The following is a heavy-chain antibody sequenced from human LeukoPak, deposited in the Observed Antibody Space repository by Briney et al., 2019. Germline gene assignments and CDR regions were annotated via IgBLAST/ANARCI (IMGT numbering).Heavy chain of an antibody. V-gene: IGHV4-59*08. CDR3: ARHRPRYSSSWYSLVGYYYYGMDV. Sequence: PSETLSLTCTVSGGSISSYYWSWIRQPPGKGLEWIGYIYYGGSTNYNPSLKSRVTISVDTSKNQFSLKLSSVTAADTAVYYCARHRPRYSSSWYSLVGYYYYGMDVWGQGTTVTVSS. J-gene: IGHJ6*02. CDR1: GGSISSYY. CDR2: IYYGGST. D-gene: IGHD6-13*01.